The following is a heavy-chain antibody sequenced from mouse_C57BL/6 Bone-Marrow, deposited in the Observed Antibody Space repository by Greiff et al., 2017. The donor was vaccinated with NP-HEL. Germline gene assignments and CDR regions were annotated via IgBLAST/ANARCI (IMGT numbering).Heavy chain of an antibody. V-gene: IGHV5-4*03. J-gene: IGHJ3*01. D-gene: IGHD1-1*01. CDR3: ARGCLLAGFAY. Sequence: DVKLVESGGGLVKPGGSLKLSCAASGFTFSSYAMSWVRQTPEKRLEWVATISDGGSYTYYPDNVQGRFTISRDNAKNNLYLQMSHLKSEDTAMYYCARGCLLAGFAYWGQGTLVTVSA. CDR2: ISDGGSYT. CDR1: GFTFSSYA.